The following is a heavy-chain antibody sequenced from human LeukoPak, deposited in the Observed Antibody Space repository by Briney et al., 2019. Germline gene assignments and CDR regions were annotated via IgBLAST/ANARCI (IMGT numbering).Heavy chain of an antibody. J-gene: IGHJ5*02. V-gene: IGHV1-69*05. CDR1: GGTFSSYA. CDR3: AACSGGSCYEFDP. Sequence: SVKVSCKASGGTFSSYAISWVRQAPGQGLEWMGRIIPIFGTANYAQKFQGRVTITTDESTSTADMELSSLRSEDTAVYYCAACSGGSCYEFDPWGQGTLVTVSS. D-gene: IGHD2-15*01. CDR2: IIPIFGTA.